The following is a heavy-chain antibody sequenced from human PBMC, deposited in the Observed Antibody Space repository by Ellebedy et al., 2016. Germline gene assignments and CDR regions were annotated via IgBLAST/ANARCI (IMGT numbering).Heavy chain of an antibody. CDR2: IRQDGSDK. Sequence: GESLKISXAASGFTFSNYWMTWVRQVPGKGLEWVANIRQDGSDKRYVDSVKGRFTISRDNAKNSLYLQMSSLRAEDTAVYYCARAWGSDEGLDIWGQGTMVTVSS. J-gene: IGHJ3*02. D-gene: IGHD3-16*01. CDR3: ARAWGSDEGLDI. V-gene: IGHV3-7*01. CDR1: GFTFSNYW.